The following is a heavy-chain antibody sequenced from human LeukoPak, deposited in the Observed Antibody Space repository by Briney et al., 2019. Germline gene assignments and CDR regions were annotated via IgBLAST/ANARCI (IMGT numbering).Heavy chain of an antibody. CDR2: ISSSSSYI. J-gene: IGHJ4*02. D-gene: IGHD2-15*01. Sequence: GGSLRLSCAASGFTFSSYSMNWVRQAPGQGLEWVSSISSSSSYIYYADSVKGRFTISRDNAKNSLYLQMNSLRAEDTAVYYCARAGYCSGGSCETMDYWGQGTLVTVSS. CDR1: GFTFSSYS. CDR3: ARAGYCSGGSCETMDY. V-gene: IGHV3-21*01.